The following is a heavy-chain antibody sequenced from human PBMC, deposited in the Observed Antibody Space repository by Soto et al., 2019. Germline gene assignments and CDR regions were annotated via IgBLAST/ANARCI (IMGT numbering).Heavy chain of an antibody. Sequence: QVQLVESGGGVVQPGRSLRLSCAASGFTFSTYGMHWVRQAPGKGLEWVAVISYDGSNKYYADSVKGRFTISRDNSKTTLYLQMSSLRAEDTAGYYCAKGFSSSVIDYWGQGTLVTVSS. CDR3: AKGFSSSVIDY. D-gene: IGHD6-6*01. V-gene: IGHV3-30*18. J-gene: IGHJ4*02. CDR1: GFTFSTYG. CDR2: ISYDGSNK.